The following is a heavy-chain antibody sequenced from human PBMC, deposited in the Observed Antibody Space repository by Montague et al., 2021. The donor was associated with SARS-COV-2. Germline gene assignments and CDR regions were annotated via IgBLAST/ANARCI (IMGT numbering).Heavy chain of an antibody. J-gene: IGHJ4*02. CDR2: ISYDGSNK. D-gene: IGHD3-10*01. Sequence: SLRLSCAASGFTFSNYAMHWVRQAPGKGLEWVAVISYDGSNKYYADSVKGRFTISRDNSKNTLYLQMNSLRAEDTAVYYCARERGNDYGDYWGQGTLVTVSS. CDR1: GFTFSNYA. CDR3: ARERGNDYGDY. V-gene: IGHV3-30-3*01.